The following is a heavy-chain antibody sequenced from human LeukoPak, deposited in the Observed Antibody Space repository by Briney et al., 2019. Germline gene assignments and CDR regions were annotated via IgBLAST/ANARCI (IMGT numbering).Heavy chain of an antibody. D-gene: IGHD3-22*01. CDR3: TRDDSSGYYDAWGLGEYYFDY. Sequence: GGPLRLSCTASGFTFGDYAMSWVRQAPGKGLEWVGFIRSKAYGGTTEYAASVKGRFTISRDDSKSIAYLQMNSLKTEDTAVYYCTRDDSSGYYDAWGLGEYYFDYWGQGTLVTVSS. CDR1: GFTFGDYA. J-gene: IGHJ4*02. V-gene: IGHV3-49*04. CDR2: IRSKAYGGTT.